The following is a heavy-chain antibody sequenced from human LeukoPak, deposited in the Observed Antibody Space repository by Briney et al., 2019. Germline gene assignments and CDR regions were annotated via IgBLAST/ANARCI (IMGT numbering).Heavy chain of an antibody. CDR1: GYSLSSYW. CDR3: ARVGNIAAAADFDY. V-gene: IGHV5-51*01. CDR2: IYPGDSDT. Sequence: GESLRISCKGSGYSLSSYWIGWVRQMPGKGLEWMGIIYPGDSDTRYSPSFQGQVTISADKSISTAYLQWSSLKASDTAMYYCARVGNIAAAADFDYWGQGTLVTVSS. D-gene: IGHD6-13*01. J-gene: IGHJ4*02.